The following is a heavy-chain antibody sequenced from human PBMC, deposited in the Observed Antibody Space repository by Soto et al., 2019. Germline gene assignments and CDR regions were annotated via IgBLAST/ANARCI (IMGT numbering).Heavy chain of an antibody. CDR3: AREEVLGAAGDYYYYRMDV. D-gene: IGHD6-13*01. J-gene: IGHJ6*02. CDR1: GFTFSSYA. CDR2: ISYDGSNK. V-gene: IGHV3-30-3*01. Sequence: GGSLRLSCAASGFTFSSYAMHWVRQAPGKGLEWVAVISYDGSNKYYADSVKGRFTISRDNSKNTLYLQMNSLRAEDTAVYYCAREEVLGAAGDYYYYRMDVWGQGTTVTVSS.